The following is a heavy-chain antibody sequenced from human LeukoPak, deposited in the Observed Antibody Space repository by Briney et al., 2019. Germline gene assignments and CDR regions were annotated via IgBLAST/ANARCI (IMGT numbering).Heavy chain of an antibody. CDR2: INSDGSSP. V-gene: IGHV3-74*01. CDR1: GFTFYNYW. J-gene: IGHJ6*03. CDR3: ARVGGSSWGYFYYHMDV. D-gene: IGHD6-13*01. Sequence: GGSLRLSCAASGFTFYNYWMHWVRQAPGKGLVWVSRINSDGSSPTYADSVKGRFTISRDNAKNTLYLQMNSLRAEDTAVYYCARVGGSSWGYFYYHMDVWGKGTAVTVSS.